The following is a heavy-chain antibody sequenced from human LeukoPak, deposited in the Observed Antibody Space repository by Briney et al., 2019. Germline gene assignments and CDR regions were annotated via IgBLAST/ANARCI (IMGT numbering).Heavy chain of an antibody. D-gene: IGHD7-27*01. J-gene: IGHJ4*02. CDR1: EYTFIGYY. CDR2: INPNGGAT. V-gene: IGHV1-2*02. CDR3: VNRTGLYFDY. Sequence: ASVKVSCKASEYTFIGYYMHWVRQAHGQGPEWMGWINPNGGATNYAQKFQGRVTMTRDTSISTAYMELSRLRSEDTAVYYCVNRTGLYFDYWGQGTLVTVSS.